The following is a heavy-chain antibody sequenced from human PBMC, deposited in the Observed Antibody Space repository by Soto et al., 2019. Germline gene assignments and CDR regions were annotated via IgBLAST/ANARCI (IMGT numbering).Heavy chain of an antibody. CDR3: ARDGATMVRGVIVRIDY. CDR2: ISVSSSYI. J-gene: IGHJ4*02. D-gene: IGHD3-10*01. Sequence: EVQLVESGGGLVKPGGSLRLSCAASGFTFSSYSMNWVRQAPGKGLEWVSSISVSSSYIYYADSVKGRFSFSRDNARNSLYLQMNSLRAEDTAVYYCARDGATMVRGVIVRIDYWGQGTLVTVSS. V-gene: IGHV3-21*02. CDR1: GFTFSSYS.